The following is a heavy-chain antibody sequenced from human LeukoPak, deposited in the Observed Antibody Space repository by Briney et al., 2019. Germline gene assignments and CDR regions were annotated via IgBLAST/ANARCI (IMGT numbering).Heavy chain of an antibody. CDR2: ISSSSSTI. CDR3: AREAGSSSWYGGWFDP. V-gene: IGHV3-48*01. J-gene: IGHJ5*02. D-gene: IGHD6-13*01. CDR1: GFTFSSYS. Sequence: GGSLRLSCAASGFTFSSYSMNWVRQAPGKGLEWVSYISSSSSTIYYADSVKGRFTISRDNAKNTLYLQMNSLRAEDTAVYYCAREAGSSSWYGGWFDPWGQGTLVTVSS.